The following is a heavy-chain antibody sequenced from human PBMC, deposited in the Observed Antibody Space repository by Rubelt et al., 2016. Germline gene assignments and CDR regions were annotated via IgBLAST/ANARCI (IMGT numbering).Heavy chain of an antibody. Sequence: QVQLVQSGAEVKKPGASVKVSCKASGYTFTSYGISWVRQATGQGLEGMGWMNPNSGGTNHAQIVPGRVTRARETSISTAYMGLGRLRCDDPAVYYCARGGRVVVAADFDDWGQGTLVTVSS. D-gene: IGHD2-15*01. CDR2: MNPNSGGT. J-gene: IGHJ4*02. V-gene: IGHV1-2*02. CDR1: GYTFTSYG. CDR3: ARGGRVVVAADFDD.